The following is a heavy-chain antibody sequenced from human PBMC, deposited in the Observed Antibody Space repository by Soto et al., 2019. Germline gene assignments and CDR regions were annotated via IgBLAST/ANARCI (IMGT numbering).Heavy chain of an antibody. CDR1: GGSMTSYY. CDR3: ARGQRFSDWFDP. Sequence: QVHLQQSGPGLVKPSETLSLSCTVSGGSMTSYYWTWIRQPAGKGLEWIGRVYSSGGTHYNPSLNSRVTISLDTSKNQFSLRLSSVTEADTAVYFCARGQRFSDWFDPWGQGTLVNVSS. D-gene: IGHD3-3*01. CDR2: VYSSGGT. J-gene: IGHJ5*02. V-gene: IGHV4-4*07.